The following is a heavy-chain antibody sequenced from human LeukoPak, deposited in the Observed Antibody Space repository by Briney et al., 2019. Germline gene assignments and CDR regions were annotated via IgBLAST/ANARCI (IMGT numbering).Heavy chain of an antibody. CDR2: IYTSGST. Sequence: SQTLSLTCTVSGDSISSGGYYWSWIRQPAGKGLEWIGRIYTSGSTNYNPSLKSRVTMSVDTSKNQFSLKLSSVTAADTAVYYCAREKRLWFGELSYNWFDPWGQGTLVTVSS. CDR3: AREKRLWFGELSYNWFDP. J-gene: IGHJ5*02. D-gene: IGHD3-10*01. V-gene: IGHV4-61*02. CDR1: GDSISSGGYY.